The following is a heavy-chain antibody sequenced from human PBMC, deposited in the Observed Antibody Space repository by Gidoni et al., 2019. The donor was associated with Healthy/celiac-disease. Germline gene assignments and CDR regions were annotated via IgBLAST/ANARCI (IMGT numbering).Heavy chain of an antibody. D-gene: IGHD2-2*01. CDR2: IKQDGSEK. J-gene: IGHJ4*02. Sequence: DVQLVESGGGLVQPGGSLRLSCAASGFPFSPYWMSWVRQAPGKGLEWVDNIKQDGSEKYYVDSVKGRFTIARDNAKNSLYLQMNSLRAEDTAVYYCARGEDIVVVPAAYFDYWGQGTLVTVSS. CDR1: GFPFSPYW. V-gene: IGHV3-7*05. CDR3: ARGEDIVVVPAAYFDY.